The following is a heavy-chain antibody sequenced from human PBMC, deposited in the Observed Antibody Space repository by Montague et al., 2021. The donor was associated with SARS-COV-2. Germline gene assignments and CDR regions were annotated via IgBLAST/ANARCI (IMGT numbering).Heavy chain of an antibody. J-gene: IGHJ4*02. Sequence: SLRLSCAASGFTVSSNYMSWVRQAPGKGLEWVSLIYSSGRTSYSGSVKGRFTMSRGNSKNALYCQLNSMRAADTAVNYCAGDFGESRDHWGQGTLVTVSS. D-gene: IGHD3-10*01. CDR1: GFTVSSNY. CDR2: IYSSGRT. CDR3: AGDFGESRDH. V-gene: IGHV3-53*01.